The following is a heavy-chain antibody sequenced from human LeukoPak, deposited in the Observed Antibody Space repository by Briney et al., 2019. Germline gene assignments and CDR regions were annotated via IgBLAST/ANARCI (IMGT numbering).Heavy chain of an antibody. CDR1: GFTFSSYG. CDR2: IWYDGSNK. V-gene: IGHV3-33*01. D-gene: IGHD2-2*01. CDR3: ARVDGYCSSTSCPNPRYYYGMDV. Sequence: GGSLRLSCAASGFTFSSYGMHWVRQAPGKGLESVAVIWYDGSNKYYADSVKGRFTISRDNSKNTLYLQMNSLRAVDTAVYYCARVDGYCSSTSCPNPRYYYGMDVWGKGTTVTVSS. J-gene: IGHJ6*04.